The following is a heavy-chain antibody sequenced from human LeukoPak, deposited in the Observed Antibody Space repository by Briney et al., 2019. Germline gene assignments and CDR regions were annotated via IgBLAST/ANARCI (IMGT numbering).Heavy chain of an antibody. CDR2: ISSSSSYI. D-gene: IGHD4-17*01. J-gene: IGHJ4*02. V-gene: IGHV3-21*01. CDR1: GFTFSSYS. Sequence: GGSLRLSCAASGFTFSSYSMNWVRQAPGKGLEWVSSISSSSSYIYYADLVKGRFTISRDNAKSSLYLQMNSLRAEDTAVYYCARETTVTSYFDYWGQGTLVTVSS. CDR3: ARETTVTSYFDY.